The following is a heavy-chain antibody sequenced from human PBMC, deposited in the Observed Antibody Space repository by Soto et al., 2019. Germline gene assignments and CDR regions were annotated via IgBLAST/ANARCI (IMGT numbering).Heavy chain of an antibody. CDR1: GFTFSSYG. CDR3: ARDGDIVVVVAATGHYYGMGV. D-gene: IGHD2-15*01. Sequence: QVQLVESGGGVVQPGRSLRLSCAASGFTFSSYGMHWVRQAPGKGLEWVAVIWYDGSNKYYADSVKGRFTISRDNSKNTRQLQMNSLRAEETAVYYCARDGDIVVVVAATGHYYGMGVWGQGTTITVSS. V-gene: IGHV3-33*01. CDR2: IWYDGSNK. J-gene: IGHJ6*02.